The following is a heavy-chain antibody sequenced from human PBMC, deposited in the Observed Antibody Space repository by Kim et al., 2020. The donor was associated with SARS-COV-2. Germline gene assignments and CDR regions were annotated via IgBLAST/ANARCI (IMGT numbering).Heavy chain of an antibody. CDR2: INADNGNT. V-gene: IGHV1-3*01. J-gene: IGHJ6*02. CDR3: AREDLLWFGESVTYYHYGMDV. Sequence: ASVKVSCKASGYTFTSYAMHWVRQAPGQRLEWMGWINADNGNTKYSQKFQGRVTITRDTSASTAYMELSSLRSEDTAVYYCAREDLLWFGESVTYYHYGMDVWGQGTTVTASS. CDR1: GYTFTSYA. D-gene: IGHD3-10*01.